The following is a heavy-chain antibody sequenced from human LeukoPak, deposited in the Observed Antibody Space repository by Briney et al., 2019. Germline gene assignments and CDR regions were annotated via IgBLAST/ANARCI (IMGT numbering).Heavy chain of an antibody. V-gene: IGHV3-7*01. J-gene: IGHJ4*02. CDR3: ARGGTQSPID. D-gene: IGHD2/OR15-2a*01. CDR2: IKEDGSAT. Sequence: GGSLRLSGAASGFTFSSDWMIWLRQAPEKGLEWVANIKEDGSATYYVDSVKGRFTISRDNAKNSLYLQMNSLRVEDTAVYYCARGGTQSPIDWGPGTLVTVSS. CDR1: GFTFSSDW.